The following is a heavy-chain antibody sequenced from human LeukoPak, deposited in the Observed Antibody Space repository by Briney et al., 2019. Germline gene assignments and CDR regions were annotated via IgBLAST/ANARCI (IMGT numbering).Heavy chain of an antibody. Sequence: GGSLRLSCAASGFTFSDNLMTWVRQAPGKGLEWVATIKQDGSEKYYVDSARGRFAISRVNAENSLFLQMNSLRTEDTAVYYCTKGGYATSWYWIYWGQGTLVTVSS. D-gene: IGHD2-2*01. CDR1: GFTFSDNL. CDR2: IKQDGSEK. J-gene: IGHJ4*02. CDR3: TKGGYATSWYWIY. V-gene: IGHV3-7*03.